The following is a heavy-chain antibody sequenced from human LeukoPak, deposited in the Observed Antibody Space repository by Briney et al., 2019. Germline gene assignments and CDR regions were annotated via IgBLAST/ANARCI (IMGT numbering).Heavy chain of an antibody. CDR3: ASPTDLSDY. CDR2: ISISGSII. Sequence: GGSLRLSCTASGFTFSSYEMNWVRQARGKGLEWVSYISISGSIIYYADSVKGRFTISRDNAKNSLYLQMNSLRAEDTAVYYCASPTDLSDYWGQGTLVTVSS. D-gene: IGHD1-14*01. J-gene: IGHJ4*02. V-gene: IGHV3-48*03. CDR1: GFTFSSYE.